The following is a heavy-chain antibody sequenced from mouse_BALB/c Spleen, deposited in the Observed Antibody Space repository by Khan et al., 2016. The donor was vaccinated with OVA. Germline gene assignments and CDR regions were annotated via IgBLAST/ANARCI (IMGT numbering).Heavy chain of an antibody. Sequence: VELVESGAELAKPGASVKMSCKASGYTFTTYWMHWVKQRPGQGLEWIGYINPTSGYTDYNEKFKDRATLSADKSSSTAYMQLSSLTSEDSAVYYWTRERIDYWGQGTTLTVSS. V-gene: IGHV1-7*01. CDR3: TRERIDY. CDR2: INPTSGYT. J-gene: IGHJ2*01. CDR1: GYTFTTYW.